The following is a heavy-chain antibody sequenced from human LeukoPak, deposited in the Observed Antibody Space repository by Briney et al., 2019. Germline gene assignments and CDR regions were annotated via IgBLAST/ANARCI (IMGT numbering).Heavy chain of an antibody. J-gene: IGHJ5*02. Sequence: TGGSLRLSCAASGFTFSNYWMSWVRQAPGKGLEWVANIKPDGSEKYYVDSVKGRFTIPRDNAKNSLYLQMNSLRAEDTAVYYCVRELHCTSTSCYAKSWFDPWGQGTLVTVSS. D-gene: IGHD2-2*01. CDR3: VRELHCTSTSCYAKSWFDP. CDR2: IKPDGSEK. CDR1: GFTFSNYW. V-gene: IGHV3-7*03.